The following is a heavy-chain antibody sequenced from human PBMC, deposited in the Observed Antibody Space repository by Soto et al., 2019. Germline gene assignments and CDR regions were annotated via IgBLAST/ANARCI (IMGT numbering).Heavy chain of an antibody. CDR2: IKSKTDGGTT. CDR1: GFTFSNAW. V-gene: IGHV3-15*01. J-gene: IGHJ6*03. D-gene: IGHD6-19*01. CDR3: LRRVEQWLVGETPYYMDV. Sequence: PGGSLRLSCAASGFTFSNAWMSWVRQAPGKGLEWVGRIKSKTDGGTTDYAAPVKGRFTISRDDSKNTLYLQMNSLKTEDTAVYYCLRRVEQWLVGETPYYMDVWGKGTTVTVSS.